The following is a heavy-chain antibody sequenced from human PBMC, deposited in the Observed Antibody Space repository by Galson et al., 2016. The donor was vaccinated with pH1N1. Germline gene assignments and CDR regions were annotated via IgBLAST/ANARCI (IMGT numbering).Heavy chain of an antibody. J-gene: IGHJ6*02. CDR2: IKSDASKI. Sequence: SLRLSCAASGFPFSSHWFYWVRQAPGKGLVWVSRIKSDASKIYYADFVRGRFTISRDNAKDTVFLEMNSLRVEDTAVYYCARGLFSENDVGMDVWGQGTTVIVSS. D-gene: IGHD1-1*01. CDR1: GFPFSSHW. V-gene: IGHV3-74*01. CDR3: ARGLFSENDVGMDV.